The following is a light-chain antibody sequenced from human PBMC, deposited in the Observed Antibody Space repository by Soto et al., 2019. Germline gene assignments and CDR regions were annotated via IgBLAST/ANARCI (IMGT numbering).Light chain of an antibody. Sequence: EIVLNQSPYTLSLYPGESATLSCRASQSVRSSYLACYQQTPGQTPRLLIYAASSRATGIPDRFSGSGSGTDFSLTISRLEVEDFAVYYCQQYGSSPRTFGQGTKVDIK. CDR2: AAS. J-gene: IGKJ1*01. CDR1: QSVRSSY. CDR3: QQYGSSPRT. V-gene: IGKV3-20*01.